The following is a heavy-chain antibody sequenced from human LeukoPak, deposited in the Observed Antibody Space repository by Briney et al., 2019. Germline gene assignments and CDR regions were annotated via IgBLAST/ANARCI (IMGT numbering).Heavy chain of an antibody. CDR3: ARAKYCSGGSCYAEY. D-gene: IGHD2-15*01. J-gene: IGHJ4*02. Sequence: GESLKISCEASGYSFTTYWIGWVRQMPGKGLEWMGIIYPGGSDTRYSPSFQGQVTISADESISTAYLQWSSLKASDTAMYYCARAKYCSGGSCYAEYWGQGTLVTVSS. CDR1: GYSFTTYW. CDR2: IYPGGSDT. V-gene: IGHV5-51*01.